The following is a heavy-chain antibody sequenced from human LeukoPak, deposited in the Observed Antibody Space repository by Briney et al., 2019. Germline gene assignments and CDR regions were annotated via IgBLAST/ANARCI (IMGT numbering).Heavy chain of an antibody. D-gene: IGHD4-17*01. CDR2: IYTSGST. CDR3: ARDIYATVTRGYYYYYMDV. CDR1: GDAISNGLYY. V-gene: IGHV4-61*02. Sequence: TLSLTCTVSGDAISNGLYYWSWIRQPAGKGLEWIGRIYTSGSTNYNPSLKSRVTISVDTSKNQFSLKLSSVTAADTAVYYCARDIYATVTRGYYYYYMDVWGKGTTVTISS. J-gene: IGHJ6*03.